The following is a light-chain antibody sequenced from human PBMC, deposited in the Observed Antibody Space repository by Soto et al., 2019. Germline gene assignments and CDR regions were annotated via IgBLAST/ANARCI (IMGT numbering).Light chain of an antibody. J-gene: IGKJ2*01. Sequence: EIVFTQSPDTLSLSPGETATLSCRATQSVDSRFLAWYQQKPGQAPRLLIYATSIRATGIPDRFSGSGSGTDFPLTINRLEPEDCSVYFCQQYGSSPPMYTFGQGTKREVK. CDR2: ATS. CDR3: QQYGSSPPMYT. CDR1: QSVDSRF. V-gene: IGKV3-20*01.